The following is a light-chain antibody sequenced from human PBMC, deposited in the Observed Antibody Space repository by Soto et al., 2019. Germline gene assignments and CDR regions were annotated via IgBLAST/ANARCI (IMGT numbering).Light chain of an antibody. J-gene: IGLJ1*01. CDR3: SSYTSSRTYV. Sequence: QSVLTQPASMSGSPGQSITISCTGISSDVGGYNYVSWYQQHPGKAPKLMIYEVSNRPSGVSNRFSGSKSGNTASLTISGLQAEDEADYYCSSYTSSRTYVLGTGTKVTVL. V-gene: IGLV2-14*01. CDR2: EVS. CDR1: SSDVGGYNY.